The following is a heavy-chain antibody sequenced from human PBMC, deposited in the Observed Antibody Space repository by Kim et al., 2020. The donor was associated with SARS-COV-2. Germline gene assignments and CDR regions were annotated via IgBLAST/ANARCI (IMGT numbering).Heavy chain of an antibody. J-gene: IGHJ6*02. CDR2: ISSSSYI. CDR3: ARDSVGSAYYSSSWYYYYGMDV. V-gene: IGHV3-21*01. D-gene: IGHD6-13*01. CDR1: GFTFSSYS. Sequence: GGSLRLSCAASGFTFSSYSMNWVRQAPGKGLEWVSSISSSSYIYYADSVKGRFTISRDNAKNSLYLQMNSLRAEDTAVYYCARDSVGSAYYSSSWYYYYGMDVWGQGTTVTVSS.